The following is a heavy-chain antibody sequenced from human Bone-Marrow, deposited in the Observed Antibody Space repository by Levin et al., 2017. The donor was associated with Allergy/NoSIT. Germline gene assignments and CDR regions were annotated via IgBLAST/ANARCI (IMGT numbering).Heavy chain of an antibody. Sequence: HTGGSLRLSCAASGFTFNSHGMHWVRQVPGKGLDWVAGISNDGNNKYYTDSVKGRFTISRDNSKNTLYLQMNSLRPEDTAVFYCARDIGNSWNGGDVFDIWGQGTMVTVSS. CDR1: GFTFNSHG. CDR3: ARDIGNSWNGGDVFDI. V-gene: IGHV3-30-3*01. J-gene: IGHJ3*02. CDR2: ISNDGNNK. D-gene: IGHD6-13*01.